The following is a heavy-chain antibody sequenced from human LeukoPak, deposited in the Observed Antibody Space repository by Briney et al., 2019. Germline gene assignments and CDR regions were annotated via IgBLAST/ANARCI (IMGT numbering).Heavy chain of an antibody. V-gene: IGHV3-11*06. CDR2: ISSSSSYT. CDR1: GFTFNDYY. CDR3: ASDQDSGWYE. Sequence: PGGSLRLSCAASGFTFNDYYMSWIRQAPGKGLEWVSYISSSSSYTNCADSVKGRFTISRDNAKNSLYLQMNSLRAEDTAVYYCASDQDSGWYEWGQGTLVTVSS. D-gene: IGHD6-19*01. J-gene: IGHJ4*02.